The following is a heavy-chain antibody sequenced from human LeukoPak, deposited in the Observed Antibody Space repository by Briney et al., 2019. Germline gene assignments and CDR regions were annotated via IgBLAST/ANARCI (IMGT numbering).Heavy chain of an antibody. J-gene: IGHJ6*02. CDR3: ARGVLLWFGEFEWYGMDV. CDR1: GGSFSGYY. D-gene: IGHD3-10*01. V-gene: IGHV4-34*01. Sequence: SETLSLTCAVYGGSFSGYYWSWIRQPPGKGLEWIGEINHSGSTNYNPSLKSRVTISVDTSKNRFSPKLSSVTAADTAVYYCARGVLLWFGEFEWYGMDVWGQGTTVTVSS. CDR2: INHSGST.